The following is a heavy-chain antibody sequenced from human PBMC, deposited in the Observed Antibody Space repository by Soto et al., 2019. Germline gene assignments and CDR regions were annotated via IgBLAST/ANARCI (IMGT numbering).Heavy chain of an antibody. CDR2: ISAYNGNT. CDR3: ARGSTGSMIVVPDDAFDI. J-gene: IGHJ3*02. Sequence: ASVKVSCKASGYTFTSYGISWVRQAPGQGLEWMGWISAYNGNTNYAQKLQGRVTMTTDTSTSTAYMELRSLRSDDTAVYYCARGSTGSMIVVPDDAFDIWGQGTMVTVAS. CDR1: GYTFTSYG. D-gene: IGHD3-22*01. V-gene: IGHV1-18*01.